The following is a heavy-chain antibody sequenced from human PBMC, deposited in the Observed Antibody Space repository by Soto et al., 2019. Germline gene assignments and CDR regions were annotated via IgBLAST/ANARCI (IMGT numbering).Heavy chain of an antibody. CDR2: IGDSGAST. D-gene: IGHD1-26*01. CDR3: AKGVGLDV. Sequence: EVLLLESGGGLVQPGGSLRLSCEASGFSFSSFAMNWVRQAPGKGLEWVSAIGDSGASTYYADSVKGRFTISRDNSMNQLYLQLNSRRAEDTAVYYCAKGVGLDVWGNGTTVTVSS. V-gene: IGHV3-23*01. J-gene: IGHJ6*04. CDR1: GFSFSSFA.